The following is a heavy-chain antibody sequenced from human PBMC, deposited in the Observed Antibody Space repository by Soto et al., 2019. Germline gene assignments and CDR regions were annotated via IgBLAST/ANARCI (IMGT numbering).Heavy chain of an antibody. J-gene: IGHJ4*02. CDR3: ARGGGNANFDY. V-gene: IGHV4-61*01. CDR1: GGSVSSGSYY. CDR2: IYYSGST. D-gene: IGHD2-15*01. Sequence: SETLSLTYTVSGGSVSSGSYYWSWIRQPPGKGLEWIGYIYYSGSTNYNPSLKSRVTISVDTSKNQFSLKLSSVTAADTAVYYCARGGGNANFDYWGQGTLVTVSS.